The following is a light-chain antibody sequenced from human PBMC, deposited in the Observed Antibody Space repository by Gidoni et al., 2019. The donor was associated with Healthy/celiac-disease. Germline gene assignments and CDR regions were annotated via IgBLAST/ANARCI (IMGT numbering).Light chain of an antibody. CDR2: AAS. Sequence: IQLTQSPSFLSASVGDRVTITCRASQGISSYLAWYQQKPGKAPKLLIYAASTLQSGVPSRFSGSGSGTEFTLTISSLQPEDFATYYCQQLNSYPPTFGQXTRLEIK. CDR1: QGISSY. V-gene: IGKV1-9*01. J-gene: IGKJ5*01. CDR3: QQLNSYPPT.